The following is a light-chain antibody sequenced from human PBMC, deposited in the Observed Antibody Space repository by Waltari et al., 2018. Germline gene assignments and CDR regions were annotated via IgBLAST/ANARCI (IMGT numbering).Light chain of an antibody. J-gene: IGLJ2*01. V-gene: IGLV2-14*01. CDR2: EVS. Sequence: QSALTQPASVSGSPGQSITISCTGTSSDVGGYNYVSWYQQHPGRAPKLLIYEVSNRPSGVSVRFSGSKSGNTASLTISGLQAEDEADYYCSSYTSSISLAFGGGTKLTVL. CDR1: SSDVGGYNY. CDR3: SSYTSSISLA.